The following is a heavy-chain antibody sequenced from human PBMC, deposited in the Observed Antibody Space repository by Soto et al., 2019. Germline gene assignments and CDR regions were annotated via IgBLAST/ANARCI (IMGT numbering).Heavy chain of an antibody. D-gene: IGHD3-9*01. V-gene: IGHV4-34*01. J-gene: IGHJ5*02. CDR1: GASIGGSYYF. CDR3: ASRGKYVLRYFDYNRGVNWFDP. Sequence: KASETLSLTCTVTGASIGGSYYFWSWIRQPPGKGLEWIGEINHSGSTNYNPSLKSRVTISVDTSKNQFSLKLSSVTAADTAVYYCASRGKYVLRYFDYNRGVNWFDPWGQGTLVTVSS. CDR2: INHSGST.